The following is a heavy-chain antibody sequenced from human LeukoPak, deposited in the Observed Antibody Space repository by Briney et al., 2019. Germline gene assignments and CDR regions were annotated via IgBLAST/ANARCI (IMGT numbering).Heavy chain of an antibody. D-gene: IGHD1-1*01. CDR2: INWNGGST. Sequence: GGSLRLSCAASGFTFDDYGMSWVRQAPGKGLEWVSGINWNGGSTGYADSVKGRFTISRDNAKNSLYLQMNSLRAEDTAVYYCARCTTGRTFGSLREIKRSREIDYWGQGTLVTVSS. V-gene: IGHV3-20*04. CDR3: ARCTTGRTFGSLREIKRSREIDY. J-gene: IGHJ4*02. CDR1: GFTFDDYG.